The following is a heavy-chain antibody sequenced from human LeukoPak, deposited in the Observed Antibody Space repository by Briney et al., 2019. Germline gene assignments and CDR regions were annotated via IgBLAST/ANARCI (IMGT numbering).Heavy chain of an antibody. V-gene: IGHV4-59*01. CDR3: ARAIYSSGWPAFDY. J-gene: IGHJ4*02. D-gene: IGHD6-19*01. CDR1: GGSISSYY. CDR2: IYYSGST. Sequence: SETLSLTCTVSGGSISSYYWSWIRQPPGKGLEWIGYIYYSGSTNYNPSLKSRVTISVDTSKNQFSLKLSSVTAADTAVYYCARAIYSSGWPAFDYWGQGTLVTVSS.